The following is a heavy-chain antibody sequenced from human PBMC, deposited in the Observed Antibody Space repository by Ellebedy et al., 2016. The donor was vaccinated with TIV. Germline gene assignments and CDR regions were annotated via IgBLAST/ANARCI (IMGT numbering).Heavy chain of an antibody. V-gene: IGHV3-21*04. CDR2: ISSSSSYI. Sequence: GESLKISXAASEFTFSSYSMNWVRQAPGKGLEWVSSISSSSSYISYADSVKGRFTISRDNAKNSLYLQMNSLRVEDTAVYYCATPSYSSSWYVGYWGQGTLVTVYS. CDR1: EFTFSSYS. J-gene: IGHJ4*02. CDR3: ATPSYSSSWYVGY. D-gene: IGHD6-13*01.